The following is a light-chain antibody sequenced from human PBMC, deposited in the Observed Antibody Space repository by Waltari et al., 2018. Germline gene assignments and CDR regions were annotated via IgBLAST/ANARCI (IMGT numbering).Light chain of an antibody. Sequence: QSALTQPASVSGSPGQSTTSSCTGTSSDIGGTFYAAWYRQYPCYAPTLIIFDVTNRPPGVSDRFSGSKSGNPASLTISGLQADDEADYYCSSYAGTTSVFGGGTKVTVL. CDR3: SSYAGTTSV. V-gene: IGLV2-14*03. CDR2: DVT. CDR1: SSDIGGTFY. J-gene: IGLJ2*01.